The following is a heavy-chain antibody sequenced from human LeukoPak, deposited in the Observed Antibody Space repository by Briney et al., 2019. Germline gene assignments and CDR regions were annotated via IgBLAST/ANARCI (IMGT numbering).Heavy chain of an antibody. D-gene: IGHD1-1*01. Sequence: VSVKVSCKASGYTFTAYYMHWVRQAPGQGLEWMGWINPNTGGTNYAPKFQGKVTMTRDTSISAAYMVLSSLTFDDTAVYYCARDDNFQFDYWGQGTLATVSS. CDR2: INPNTGGT. V-gene: IGHV1-2*02. CDR1: GYTFTAYY. CDR3: ARDDNFQFDY. J-gene: IGHJ4*02.